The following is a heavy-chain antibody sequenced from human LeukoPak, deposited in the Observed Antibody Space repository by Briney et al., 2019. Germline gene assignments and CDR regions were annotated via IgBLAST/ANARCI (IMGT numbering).Heavy chain of an antibody. CDR3: ARHQHWFDP. V-gene: IGHV4-39*01. J-gene: IGHJ5*02. Sequence: SETLSLTCTVSGDSISSTSYYWDCIRQPQVRGLEWIGSIYYSGSTYYNPSLKSRVTISVDTSKNQFSLKLSSVTAADTAVYYCARHQHWFDPWGQGTLVTVSS. CDR2: IYYSGST. CDR1: GDSISSTSYY.